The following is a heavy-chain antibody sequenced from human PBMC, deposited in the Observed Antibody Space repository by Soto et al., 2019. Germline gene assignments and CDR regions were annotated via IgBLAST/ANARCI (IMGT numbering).Heavy chain of an antibody. D-gene: IGHD6-19*01. V-gene: IGHV3-23*01. CDR3: AKARGIAVAASRNYGMDV. CDR1: GFTFSSYA. Sequence: GGSLRLSCAASGFTFSSYAMCWVRQAPGKGLEWVSAISGSGGSTYYADSVKGRFTITRDNSKNTLYLQMNSLRAEDTAVYYCAKARGIAVAASRNYGMDVWGQGTTVTVSS. J-gene: IGHJ6*02. CDR2: ISGSGGST.